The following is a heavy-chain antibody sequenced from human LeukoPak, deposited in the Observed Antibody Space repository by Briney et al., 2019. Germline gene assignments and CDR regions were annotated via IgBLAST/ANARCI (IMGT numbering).Heavy chain of an antibody. J-gene: IGHJ6*02. CDR3: AKTLTGPYIAAADYYYYYGMDV. V-gene: IGHV3-43*02. D-gene: IGHD6-13*01. CDR1: GFTYDDFA. Sequence: GGSLRLFCAASGFTYDDFAMQWVRQARGKGLEWVSLISGDGGSTYYAHSVKGRFTISRDNSKNSLYLQMNSLRTEDTALYYCAKTLTGPYIAAADYYYYYGMDVWGQGTTVTVSS. CDR2: ISGDGGST.